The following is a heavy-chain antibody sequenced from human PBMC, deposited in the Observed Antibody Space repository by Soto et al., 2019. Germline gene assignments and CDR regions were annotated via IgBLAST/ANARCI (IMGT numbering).Heavy chain of an antibody. J-gene: IGHJ4*02. CDR2: IFYSGRT. V-gene: IGHV4-30-4*01. CDR3: ARGNFSDYRSSFDF. Sequence: PSETLSLTCTVSDGSISSGDYYWTWIRQPPGKGLEWIGYIFYSGRTDYNPSLTSRGSISVDTSKNIFSLKVNSVTAADTAVYFCARGNFSDYRSSFDFWGQGDLVT. D-gene: IGHD4-4*01. CDR1: DGSISSGDYY.